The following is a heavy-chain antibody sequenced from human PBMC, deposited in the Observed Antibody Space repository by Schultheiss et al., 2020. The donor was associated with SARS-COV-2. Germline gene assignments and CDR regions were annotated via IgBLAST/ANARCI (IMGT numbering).Heavy chain of an antibody. CDR3: ARDGGYCSSTSCYSDLDY. V-gene: IGHV3-23*01. D-gene: IGHD2-2*02. J-gene: IGHJ4*02. Sequence: GGSLRLSCAASGFTFSNAWMSWVRQAPGKGLEWVSAISGSGGSTYYADSVKGRFTISRDNSKNTLYLQMNSLRAEDTAVYYCARDGGYCSSTSCYSDLDYWGQGTLVTVSS. CDR1: GFTFSNAW. CDR2: ISGSGGST.